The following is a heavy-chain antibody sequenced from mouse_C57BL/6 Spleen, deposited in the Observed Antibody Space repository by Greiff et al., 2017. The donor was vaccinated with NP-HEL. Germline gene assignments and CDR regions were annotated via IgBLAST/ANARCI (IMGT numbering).Heavy chain of an antibody. Sequence: VQLKQSGPELVKPGASVKIPCKASGYTFTDYNMDWVKQSHGKSLEWIGDINPNNGGTIYNQKFKGKATLTVDKSSSTAYMELRSLTSEDTAVYYCARKGYYGNYEGFAYWGQGTLVTVSA. J-gene: IGHJ3*01. V-gene: IGHV1-18*01. CDR2: INPNNGGT. CDR3: ARKGYYGNYEGFAY. D-gene: IGHD2-1*01. CDR1: GYTFTDYN.